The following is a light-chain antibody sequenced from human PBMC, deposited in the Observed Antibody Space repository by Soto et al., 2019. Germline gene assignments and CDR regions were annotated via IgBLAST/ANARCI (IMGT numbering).Light chain of an antibody. J-gene: IGKJ5*01. CDR3: QQSYSTLSIT. CDR2: AAS. Sequence: DIQMTQSPSSLSASVGDRVTITCRASESISRHLNWYQQKPGKAPKHLIYAASSLQNGVPSRFSGSGSGTDFTLTISNLQPEDFATYYCQQSYSTLSITFGQGTRLEIK. V-gene: IGKV1-39*01. CDR1: ESISRH.